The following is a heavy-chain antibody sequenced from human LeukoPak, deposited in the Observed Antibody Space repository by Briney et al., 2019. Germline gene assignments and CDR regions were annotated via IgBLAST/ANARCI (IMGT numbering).Heavy chain of an antibody. D-gene: IGHD5-18*01. CDR1: GFAFSSYS. CDR2: ITSSSSAI. Sequence: GGSLRLSCAASGFAFSSYSMNWVRQAPGKGLEWVSYITSSSSAIYYADSVKGRFTISRDDAKNSLYLQMNSLRAEDTAVYYCAKDRIQYYMDVWGKGTTVTVSS. V-gene: IGHV3-48*01. CDR3: AKDRIQYYMDV. J-gene: IGHJ6*03.